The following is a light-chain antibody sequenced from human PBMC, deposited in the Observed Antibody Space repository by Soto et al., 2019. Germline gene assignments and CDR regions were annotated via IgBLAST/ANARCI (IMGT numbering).Light chain of an antibody. J-gene: IGLJ1*01. CDR1: SSNIGPTYD. Sequence: QPVLTQPPSVSGAPGQRVTISCTGSSSNIGPTYDVHWYQQLPGTAPKLLIYANTNRPSGVPDRFSGSKSGTSASLAITGLQAEDEADYFYQSYDSSLSGYVFGTGTKLTVL. CDR2: ANT. CDR3: QSYDSSLSGYV. V-gene: IGLV1-40*01.